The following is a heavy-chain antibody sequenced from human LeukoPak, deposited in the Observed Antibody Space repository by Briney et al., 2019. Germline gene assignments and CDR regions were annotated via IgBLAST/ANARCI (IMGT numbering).Heavy chain of an antibody. D-gene: IGHD3-16*01. CDR2: IFYSGST. V-gene: IGHV4-59*01. CDR3: ARSSYHVGDLQH. Sequence: SETLSLTCTVSGGSISNYYWSWIRQPPGKGLEWIGYIFYSGSTSYNPSLKSRVTISVDTSKNQFSLKLTSVTPADTAVYYCARSSYHVGDLQHWGQGTLVTVSS. J-gene: IGHJ1*01. CDR1: GGSISNYY.